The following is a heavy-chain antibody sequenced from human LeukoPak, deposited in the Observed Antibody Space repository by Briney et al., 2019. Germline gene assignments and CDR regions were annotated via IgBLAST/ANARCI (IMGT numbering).Heavy chain of an antibody. J-gene: IGHJ5*02. D-gene: IGHD3-3*01. V-gene: IGHV4-39*01. CDR1: GGSISSSNYY. Sequence: SETLSLTCTVSGGSISSSNYYWGWIRQPPGKGLEWIGSLYSSGNTYYNPSLKSRVTISVDSSKNQFSLKLSSVTAADTAVYYCARLRVFFGVVKWFDPWGQGTLVTVSS. CDR3: ARLRVFFGVVKWFDP. CDR2: LYSSGNT.